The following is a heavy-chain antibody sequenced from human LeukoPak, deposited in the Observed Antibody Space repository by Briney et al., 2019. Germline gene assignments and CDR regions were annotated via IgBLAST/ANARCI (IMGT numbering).Heavy chain of an antibody. V-gene: IGHV3-23*01. J-gene: IGHJ4*01. CDR3: AKVAHSGSYGLFDS. CDR2: ISSNGGST. CDR1: GFTFSDFA. Sequence: PGGSLRLSCAASGFTFSDFAMSWVRQTPGKGLQWVSAISSNGGSTYYADSVKGRFTVSRDMYTNTLYLQMNSLRAGDTAVYYCAKVAHSGSYGLFDSWGQGALVTVSS. D-gene: IGHD1-26*01.